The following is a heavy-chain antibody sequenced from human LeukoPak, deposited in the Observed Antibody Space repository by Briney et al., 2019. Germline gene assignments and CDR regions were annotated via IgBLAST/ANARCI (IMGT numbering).Heavy chain of an antibody. Sequence: GGSLRLSCAASGFTFSSYWMSWVRQAPGKGLEWVANIKQDGSEKYYVDSVKGRFTISRDNAKNSLYLQMNSLRAEDTAVYYCARDDFDSIAAAGPAGMDVWGQGTTVTVSS. J-gene: IGHJ6*02. D-gene: IGHD6-13*01. CDR2: IKQDGSEK. CDR1: GFTFSSYW. V-gene: IGHV3-7*01. CDR3: ARDDFDSIAAAGPAGMDV.